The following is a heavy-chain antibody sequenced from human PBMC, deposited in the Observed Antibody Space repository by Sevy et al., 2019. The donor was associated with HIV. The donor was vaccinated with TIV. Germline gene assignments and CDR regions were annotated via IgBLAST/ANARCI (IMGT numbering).Heavy chain of an antibody. CDR2: IYSGTNR. CDR1: GFNVSSNY. V-gene: IGHV3-53*01. CDR3: ARARITYYYDSSGYYTSGYGMDV. D-gene: IGHD3-22*01. Sequence: GGSLRLSCAASGFNVSSNYMNWVRQAPGKGLEWVSVIYSGTNRYYADSVKGRFTISRDTSKNTLYLQMNSLRAEDTAVYYCARARITYYYDSSGYYTSGYGMDVWGQGTTVTVSS. J-gene: IGHJ6*02.